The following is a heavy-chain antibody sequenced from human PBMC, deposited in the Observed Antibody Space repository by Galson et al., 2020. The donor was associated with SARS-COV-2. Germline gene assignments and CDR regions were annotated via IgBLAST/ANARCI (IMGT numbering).Heavy chain of an antibody. D-gene: IGHD6-13*01. Sequence: GLEWIGSIYYSGNTYYNPSLKSRVTISVDTSNNQFSLKLTSVTAADAAMYYCARHQYTGSWGYAFDIWGRGTLVSVSS. V-gene: IGHV4-39*07. CDR3: ARHQYTGSWGYAFDI. CDR2: IYYSGNT. J-gene: IGHJ3*02.